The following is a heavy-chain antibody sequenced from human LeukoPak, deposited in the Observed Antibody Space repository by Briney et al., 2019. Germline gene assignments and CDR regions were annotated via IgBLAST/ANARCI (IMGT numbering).Heavy chain of an antibody. V-gene: IGHV1-69*05. CDR3: ARERGSGGSYYYYYMDV. J-gene: IGHJ6*03. CDR2: IIPIFGTA. D-gene: IGHD3-10*01. Sequence: SVKVSCKASGGTFSSYAISWVRQAPGQGLEWMGRIIPIFGTANYAQKFQGRVTITTDESTSTACMELSSLRSEDTAVYYCARERGSGGSYYYYYMDVWGKGTTVTVSS. CDR1: GGTFSSYA.